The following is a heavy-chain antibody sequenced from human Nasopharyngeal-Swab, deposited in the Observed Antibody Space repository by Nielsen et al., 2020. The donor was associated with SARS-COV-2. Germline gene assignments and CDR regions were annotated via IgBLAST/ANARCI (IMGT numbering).Heavy chain of an antibody. V-gene: IGHV6-1*01. CDR1: GDSVSSHSAG. D-gene: IGHD3-3*01. J-gene: IGHJ4*02. CDR2: TLYRSKWYN. CDR3: ARGRDFSFDS. Sequence: SETLSLTCAISGDSVSSHSAGWNWIRQSPSRGPEWLGRTLYRSKWYNDYAESVKSRIAVNPDTSKNQFSLQLNSVTPEDTAEYYCARGRDFSFDSWGQGTLVTASS.